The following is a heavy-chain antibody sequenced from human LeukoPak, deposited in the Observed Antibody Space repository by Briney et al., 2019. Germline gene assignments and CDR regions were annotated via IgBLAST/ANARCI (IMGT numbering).Heavy chain of an antibody. J-gene: IGHJ4*02. CDR2: INHSGST. CDR3: ARTDAAYSSLNY. D-gene: IGHD6-13*01. CDR1: GGSFSGYY. V-gene: IGHV4-34*01. Sequence: PSETLSLTCAVYGGSFSGYYWSWIRQPPEKGLEWIGEINHSGSTNYNPSLKSRVTISVDTSKNQFSLKLSSVTAADTAVYYCARTDAAYSSLNYWGQGTLVTVSS.